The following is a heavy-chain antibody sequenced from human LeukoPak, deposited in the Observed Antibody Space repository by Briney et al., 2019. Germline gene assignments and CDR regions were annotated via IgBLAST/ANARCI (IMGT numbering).Heavy chain of an antibody. CDR2: ISGYNGNT. CDR3: ARDPSAVTGTGPLDQ. D-gene: IGHD6-19*01. V-gene: IGHV1-18*01. CDR1: GYTFTSHD. Sequence: GASVKVSCKASGYTFTSHDINWVRQAPGQGLEWMGWISGYNGNTRYGQKFQGRVTMTTDTSTNTAYMELRSLISDDTAVYYCARDPSAVTGTGPLDQWGPGTLVTVSS. J-gene: IGHJ4*02.